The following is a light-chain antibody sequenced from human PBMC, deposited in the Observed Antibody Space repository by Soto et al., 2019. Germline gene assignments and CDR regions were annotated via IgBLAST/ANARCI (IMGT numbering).Light chain of an antibody. V-gene: IGKV3D-20*02. CDR2: GAS. CDR3: QQRSNWPIT. J-gene: IGKJ5*01. Sequence: EIVLTQSPGTLSLSPGERATLSCRASQSVSSSYLAWYQQKPGQAPRLLIYGASSRATGIPDRFSGSGSGTDFTLTISSLEPEDFALYYCQQRSNWPITFGVGTRLEIK. CDR1: QSVSSSY.